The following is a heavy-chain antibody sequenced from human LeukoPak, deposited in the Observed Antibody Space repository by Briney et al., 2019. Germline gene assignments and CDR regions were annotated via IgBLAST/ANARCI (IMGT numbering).Heavy chain of an antibody. V-gene: IGHV3-13*01. J-gene: IGHJ4*02. CDR3: ARSAAAAAGYYLDY. D-gene: IGHD6-13*01. CDR1: GFTFSSYD. Sequence: GGSLRLSCAASGFTFSSYDMHWVRQATGKGLEWVSTIGTAGDTYYPGSVKGRFTISRENAKNSLYLQMNSLRAGDTAVYYCARSAAAAAGYYLDYWAREPWSPSPQ. CDR2: IGTAGDT.